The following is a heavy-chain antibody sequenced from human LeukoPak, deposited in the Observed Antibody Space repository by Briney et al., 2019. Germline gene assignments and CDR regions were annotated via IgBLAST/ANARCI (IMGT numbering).Heavy chain of an antibody. Sequence: PGGSLRLSCAASGFTFSSYAMSWVRQAPGKGLEWVSAISGSGGSTYYADSVKGRFTISRDNSKNTLYLQMNSLRAEDTAVYYCAKEAPAAWNLLGYYYYYYGMDVWGQGTTVTVSS. CDR3: AKEAPAAWNLLGYYYYYYGMDV. D-gene: IGHD1-1*01. CDR2: ISGSGGST. J-gene: IGHJ6*02. V-gene: IGHV3-23*01. CDR1: GFTFSSYA.